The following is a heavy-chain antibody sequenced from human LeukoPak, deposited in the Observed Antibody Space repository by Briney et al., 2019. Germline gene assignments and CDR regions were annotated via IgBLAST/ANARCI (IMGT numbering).Heavy chain of an antibody. CDR1: GFTFRNHG. Sequence: PGGSLRLSCTASGFTFRNHGMHWVRQAPGKGLEWVAVIWYDGCKQFYADSVKGRFTISRDNSENTLSLQMNSLRAEDTAVYYCVRDWRSSYLDFWGQGTPVVVSS. CDR3: VRDWRSSYLDF. V-gene: IGHV3-33*01. D-gene: IGHD3-3*01. CDR2: IWYDGCKQ. J-gene: IGHJ4*02.